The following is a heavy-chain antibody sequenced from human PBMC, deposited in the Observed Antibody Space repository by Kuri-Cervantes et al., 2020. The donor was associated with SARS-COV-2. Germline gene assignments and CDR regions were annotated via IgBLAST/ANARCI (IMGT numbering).Heavy chain of an antibody. CDR3: ARVEMATQIDY. CDR1: GFTFSSYD. D-gene: IGHD5-24*01. CDR2: IGTAGDT. V-gene: IGHV3-13*01. Sequence: GGSLRLSCAASGFTFSSYDMHWVRQATGKGLEWVSAIGTAGDTYYPASVKGRFTISRDDSNNTLYLQMNSLRAEDTAVYYCARVEMATQIDYWGQGTLVTVSS. J-gene: IGHJ4*02.